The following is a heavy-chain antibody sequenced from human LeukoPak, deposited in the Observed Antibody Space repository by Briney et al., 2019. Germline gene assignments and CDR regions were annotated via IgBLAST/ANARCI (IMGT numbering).Heavy chain of an antibody. CDR1: GYSISSGYY. CDR3: ARVTGYMIEDYFDY. CDR2: IYHGGST. Sequence: PSETLSLTCTVSGYSISSGYYWGWLRQPPGKGLEWIGIIYHGGSTYYNPSLKSRVTISVDTSKNQFSLQLSSVTAADTAVYYCARVTGYMIEDYFDYWGQGTLVTVSS. V-gene: IGHV4-38-2*02. J-gene: IGHJ4*02. D-gene: IGHD3-22*01.